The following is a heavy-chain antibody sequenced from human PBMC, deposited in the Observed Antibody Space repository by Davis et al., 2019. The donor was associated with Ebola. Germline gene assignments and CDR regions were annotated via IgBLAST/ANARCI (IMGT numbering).Heavy chain of an antibody. V-gene: IGHV1-3*01. J-gene: IGHJ6*02. CDR2: INAGNGNT. Sequence: ASVNVSCKASRYTFTSYAMHWVRQAHCQRLEWMGWINAGNGNTKYSQKFQGRVTITRDTSASTAYMELSSLRSEDTAVYYCASHPPPQRYYDGMDVWGQGTTVTVSS. D-gene: IGHD1-1*01. CDR1: RYTFTSYA. CDR3: ASHPPPQRYYDGMDV.